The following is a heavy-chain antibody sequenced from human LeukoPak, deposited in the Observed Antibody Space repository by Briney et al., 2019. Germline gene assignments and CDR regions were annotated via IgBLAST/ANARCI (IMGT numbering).Heavy chain of an antibody. CDR2: INHSGST. V-gene: IGHV4-34*01. CDR1: GGSFSGYY. D-gene: IGHD3-16*02. CDR3: ARGRYTLDY. Sequence: AETLSLTCAVYGGSFSGYYWSWIRQPPGKGLEWIGEINHSGSTNYNPSLKSRVTMSVGTSKNQFSLKLSSVTAADTAVYYCARGRYTLDYWGQGTLVTVSS. J-gene: IGHJ4*02.